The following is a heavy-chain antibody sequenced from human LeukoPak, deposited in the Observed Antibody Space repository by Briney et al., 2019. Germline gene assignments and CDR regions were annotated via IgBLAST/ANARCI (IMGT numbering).Heavy chain of an antibody. CDR1: GFTFGNYA. D-gene: IGHD6-19*01. Sequence: GGSLRLSCAASGFTFGNYAMSWVRQAPGKGLEWVSVIGGGDSTYYADSVKGRFTISRDNSMNTLYLQMNSLRAEDTAVYYCAKGHGAWYYDYWGQGTLVTVSS. J-gene: IGHJ4*02. CDR2: IGGGDST. CDR3: AKGHGAWYYDY. V-gene: IGHV3-23*01.